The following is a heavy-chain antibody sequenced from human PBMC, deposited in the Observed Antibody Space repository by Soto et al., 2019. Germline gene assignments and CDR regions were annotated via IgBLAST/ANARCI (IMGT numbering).Heavy chain of an antibody. J-gene: IGHJ6*03. CDR3: ATKEVNISAGSNYYMDV. Sequence: ASVKVSCKVSGYTLTELSMHWVRQAPGKGLEWMGGFDPEDGETIYAQKFQGRVTMTEDTSTDTAYMELSSLRSEDTAVYYCATKEVNISAGSNYYMDVWGKGNTVTVSS. D-gene: IGHD6-13*01. V-gene: IGHV1-24*01. CDR1: GYTLTELS. CDR2: FDPEDGET.